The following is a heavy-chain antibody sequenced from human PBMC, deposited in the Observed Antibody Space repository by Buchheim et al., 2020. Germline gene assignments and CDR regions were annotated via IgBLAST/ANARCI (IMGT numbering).Heavy chain of an antibody. J-gene: IGHJ4*02. Sequence: QVQLVESGGGVVQPGRSLRLSCAASGFTFSSYGMHWVRQAPGKGLEWVAVIWYDGSNKYYADSVKGRFTISRANSKNTLYLQMNSLRAEDTAVYYCARDGDGYSSGWYPGYWGQGTL. V-gene: IGHV3-33*01. D-gene: IGHD6-19*01. CDR1: GFTFSSYG. CDR3: ARDGDGYSSGWYPGY. CDR2: IWYDGSNK.